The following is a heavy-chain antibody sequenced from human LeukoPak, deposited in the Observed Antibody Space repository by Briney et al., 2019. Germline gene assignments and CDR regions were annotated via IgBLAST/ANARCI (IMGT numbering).Heavy chain of an antibody. CDR1: GYTFIRYY. CDR3: ARGAFYYDNAFDI. Sequence: ASVKVSCKASGYTFIRYYMHWVRQAPGQGLEWMGWINHNGGGTNYAQKFQGRVTMTRDTSISTAYMELSRLRSDDTAVYYCARGAFYYDNAFDIWGQGTMVTVSS. V-gene: IGHV1-2*02. D-gene: IGHD3-22*01. J-gene: IGHJ3*02. CDR2: INHNGGGT.